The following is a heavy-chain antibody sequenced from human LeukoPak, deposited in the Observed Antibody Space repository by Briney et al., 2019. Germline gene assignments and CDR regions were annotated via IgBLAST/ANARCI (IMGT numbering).Heavy chain of an antibody. CDR2: INPDSGGT. CDR3: ARDGGYGTGSYYRGCFDY. D-gene: IGHD3-10*01. V-gene: IGHV1-2*02. CDR1: GYTFTGYY. Sequence: ASVRVSCKASGYTFTGYYMHWVRQAPGQGLEWMGWINPDSGGTYYAQKFQGRVTMTRDTSISTTYMDLGSLGSDDTAVYYCARDGGYGTGSYYRGCFDYWGQGTLVTVSS. J-gene: IGHJ4*02.